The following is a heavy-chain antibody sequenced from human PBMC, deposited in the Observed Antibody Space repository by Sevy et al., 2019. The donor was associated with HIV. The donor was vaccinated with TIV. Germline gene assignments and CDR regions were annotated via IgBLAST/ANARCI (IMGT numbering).Heavy chain of an antibody. CDR3: ARERFLELDYYYGLDV. CDR1: GFTLSDYN. CDR2: SSRSGNRI. J-gene: IGHJ6*02. D-gene: IGHD3-3*01. Sequence: GGSLRLSCTASGFTLSDYNMNWVRQAPGKGLEWVEYSSRSGNRIFYVDSVKGRFTISRDNAKNSLSLQMNNLSAEDTAIYYCARERFLELDYYYGLDVWGQGTAVTVSS. V-gene: IGHV3-48*03.